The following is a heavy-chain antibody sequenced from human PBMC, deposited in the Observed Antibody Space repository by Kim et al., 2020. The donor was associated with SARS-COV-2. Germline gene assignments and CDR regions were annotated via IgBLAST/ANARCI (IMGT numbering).Heavy chain of an antibody. V-gene: IGHV3-21*01. D-gene: IGHD3-10*01. CDR2: ISSSSSYI. CDR1: GFTFSSYS. CDR3: ARDPFGYYGMDV. Sequence: GGSLRLSCAASGFTFSSYSMNWVRQAPGKGLEWVSSISSSSSYIYYADSVKGRFTISRDNAKNSLYLQMNSMRAEDTAVYYCARDPFGYYGMDVWGQGTTVTVSS. J-gene: IGHJ6*02.